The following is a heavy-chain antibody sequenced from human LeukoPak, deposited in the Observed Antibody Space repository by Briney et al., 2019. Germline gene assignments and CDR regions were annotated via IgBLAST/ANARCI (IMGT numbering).Heavy chain of an antibody. J-gene: IGHJ4*02. CDR1: GGSISSYY. D-gene: IGHD3-10*01. CDR2: IYYSGST. CDR3: ARHAGSITPYYFDY. Sequence: NPSETLSLTCTVSGGSISSYYWSWIRQPPGKGLEWIGYIYYSGSTNYNPSLKSRVTISVDTSKNQFSLKLSSVTAADTAVYYCARHAGSITPYYFDYWGQGTLVTVSS. V-gene: IGHV4-59*08.